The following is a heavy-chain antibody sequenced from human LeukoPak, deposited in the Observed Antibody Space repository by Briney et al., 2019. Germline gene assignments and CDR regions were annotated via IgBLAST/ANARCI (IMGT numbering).Heavy chain of an antibody. V-gene: IGHV4-34*01. D-gene: IGHD5-24*01. CDR2: INESGTT. CDR1: GVSIRDFRDYY. J-gene: IGHJ5*02. CDR3: ARGRKWLQGRPWFDH. Sequence: SETLSLTCAVSGVSIRDFRDYYWSWIRQPPGKGLEWMGEINESGTTYYSPSLSNRLTISVDKSKKQFSLRLTSVTAADTAVFYCARGRKWLQGRPWFDHWGQGTLVTVSS.